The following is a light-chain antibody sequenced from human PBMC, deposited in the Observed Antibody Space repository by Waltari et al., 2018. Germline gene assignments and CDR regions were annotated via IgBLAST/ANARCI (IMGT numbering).Light chain of an antibody. CDR3: LQYHASPGA. Sequence: DVQMTQSPSTLSASVGDRVTITCRASQTISSWLAWYDQKPGKAPNLLIYKASSLEGGGPSRFSGSGSGTEFTLTISSLQPDDCATYCCLQYHASPGAFGPGAKVEIK. J-gene: IGKJ1*01. CDR2: KAS. CDR1: QTISSW. V-gene: IGKV1-5*03.